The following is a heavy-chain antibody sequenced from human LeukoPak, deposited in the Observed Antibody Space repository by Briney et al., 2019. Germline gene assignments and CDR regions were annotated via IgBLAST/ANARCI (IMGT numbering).Heavy chain of an antibody. D-gene: IGHD3-10*01. J-gene: IGHJ4*02. V-gene: IGHV3-23*01. CDR3: AKDQSRDYGSGSYFRGIFGY. CDR1: GFTFSSYA. Sequence: PGGSLRLSCAASGFTFSSYAMSWVRPAPGKGLEWVSTFSYSGGSTYYADSVKGRFTIARDNSKNTLYLQMNSLRAEDTAVYYCAKDQSRDYGSGSYFRGIFGYWGQGTLVTVSS. CDR2: FSYSGGST.